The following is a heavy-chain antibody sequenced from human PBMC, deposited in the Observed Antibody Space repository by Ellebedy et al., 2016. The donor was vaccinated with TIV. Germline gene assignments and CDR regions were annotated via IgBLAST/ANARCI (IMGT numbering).Heavy chain of an antibody. D-gene: IGHD3-3*01. CDR3: AITYYDFWSGYPSPIYFQH. V-gene: IGHV1-69*13. CDR1: GGTFSSYA. J-gene: IGHJ1*01. CDR2: IIPIFGTA. Sequence: SVKVSCXASGGTFSSYAITWVRQAPGQGLEWMGGIIPIFGTAKDAQKFQGRVTITADESTSTAYMELSSLRSEDTAVYYCAITYYDFWSGYPSPIYFQHWGQGTLVTVSS.